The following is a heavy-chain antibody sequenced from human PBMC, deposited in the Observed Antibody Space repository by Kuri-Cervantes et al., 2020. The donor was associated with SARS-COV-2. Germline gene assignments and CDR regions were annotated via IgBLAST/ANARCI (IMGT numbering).Heavy chain of an antibody. V-gene: IGHV3-7*04. CDR2: IKQDGSEK. CDR1: GFTLSSYW. J-gene: IGHJ4*02. Sequence: GESLKISCAASGFTLSSYWMSWVRQAPGKGLEWVANIKQDGSEKYYVDSVKGRFTISRDNAKNSLYLQMNSLRAEDTAVYYCARGSSPLGVTYDYWGQGTLVTVSS. D-gene: IGHD3-10*01. CDR3: ARGSSPLGVTYDY.